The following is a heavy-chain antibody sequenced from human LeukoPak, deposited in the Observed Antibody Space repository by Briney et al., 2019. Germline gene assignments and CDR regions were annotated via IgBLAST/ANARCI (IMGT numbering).Heavy chain of an antibody. CDR2: ISWNSGSI. V-gene: IGHV3-9*01. D-gene: IGHD6-19*01. Sequence: GGSLRLSCAASGFTFDVYAMRWVRQAPGKGLEWVSGISWNSGSIGYADSVKGRFTISRDNAKNSLYLQMNSLRAEDTALYYCAKDIEATHVAGFDYWGQGTLVTVSS. CDR3: AKDIEATHVAGFDY. J-gene: IGHJ4*02. CDR1: GFTFDVYA.